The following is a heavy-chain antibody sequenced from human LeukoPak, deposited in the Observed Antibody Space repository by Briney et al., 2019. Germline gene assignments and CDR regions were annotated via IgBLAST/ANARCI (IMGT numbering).Heavy chain of an antibody. J-gene: IGHJ4*02. CDR1: GFTFSSYS. D-gene: IGHD5-18*01. CDR3: AASTKHTAMVDY. V-gene: IGHV3-21*01. CDR2: IGSSSSYI. Sequence: GGSLRLSCAASGFTFSSYSMNWVRQAPGKGLEWVSSIGSSSSYIYYADSVRGRFTISRDNAKNSLHLQMNSLRAEDTAVYYCAASTKHTAMVDYWGQGTLVTVSS.